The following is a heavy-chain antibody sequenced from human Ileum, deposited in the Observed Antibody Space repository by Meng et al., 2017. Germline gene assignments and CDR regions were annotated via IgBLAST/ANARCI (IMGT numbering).Heavy chain of an antibody. CDR2: VSYDGNDK. V-gene: IGHV3-30*01. J-gene: IGHJ6*02. D-gene: IGHD4-11*01. CDR3: ARDLGAATVSPSWGDSYSCGMDV. Sequence: GESLKISCAVSGFIFRSYAMQWVRQGPGKGLEWVAIVSYDGNDKYYADSVKGRFTISRDNSKNTLYLQMDSLRSEDTAVYYCARDLGAATVSPSWGDSYSCGMDVWGQGTTVTVSS. CDR1: GFIFRSYA.